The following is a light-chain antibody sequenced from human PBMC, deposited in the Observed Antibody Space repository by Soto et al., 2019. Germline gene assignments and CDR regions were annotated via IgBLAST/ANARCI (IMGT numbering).Light chain of an antibody. J-gene: IGKJ4*01. CDR1: QSISSW. V-gene: IGKV1-5*03. CDR2: KAS. CDR3: QQYDSYPLT. Sequence: DIQMTQSPSTLSAFVGDRVTITCRASQSISSWLAWYQQKPGKAPKLLIQKASTSESGVPSRFSGSGSGTEFPLTISNRQPDDFATYYCQQYDSYPLTFGGGTRVEIK.